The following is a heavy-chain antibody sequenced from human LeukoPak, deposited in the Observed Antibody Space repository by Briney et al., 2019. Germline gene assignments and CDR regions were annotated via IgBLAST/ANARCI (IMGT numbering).Heavy chain of an antibody. Sequence: PGGSLRLSCAASGFTFSSYGMHWVRQAPGKGLEWVAFTRYDGSNKYYADSVKGRFTISRDNSKNTLYLEMNSLRAEDTAVYYCAKDLPSPFDYWGQGTLVTVSS. CDR3: AKDLPSPFDY. CDR1: GFTFSSYG. J-gene: IGHJ4*02. V-gene: IGHV3-30*02. CDR2: TRYDGSNK.